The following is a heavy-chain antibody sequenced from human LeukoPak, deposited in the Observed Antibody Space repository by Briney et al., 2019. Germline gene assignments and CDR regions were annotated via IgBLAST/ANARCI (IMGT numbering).Heavy chain of an antibody. Sequence: PGGSLRLSCATSGFTFSSYSMTWVRQAPGKGLEWVSSISSSSSSYIYYADSVKGRFTISRDNAKNSLYLQMNSLRAEDTAVYYCARLMWELPPHYYYMDVWGKGTTVTISS. CDR1: GFTFSSYS. CDR3: ARLMWELPPHYYYMDV. CDR2: ISSSSSSYI. D-gene: IGHD1-26*01. V-gene: IGHV3-21*06. J-gene: IGHJ6*03.